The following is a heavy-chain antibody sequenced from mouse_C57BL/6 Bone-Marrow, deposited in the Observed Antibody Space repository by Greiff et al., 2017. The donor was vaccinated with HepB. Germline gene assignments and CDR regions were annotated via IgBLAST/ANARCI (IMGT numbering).Heavy chain of an antibody. CDR1: GYTFTSYG. CDR2: IYPRSGNT. CDR3: ARRYYDSY. V-gene: IGHV1-81*01. J-gene: IGHJ2*01. D-gene: IGHD2-4*01. Sequence: QVQLKQSGAELARPGASVKLSCKASGYTFTSYGISWVKQRTGQGLEWIGEIYPRSGNTYYNEKFKGKATLTADKSSSTAYMELRSLTSEDSAVYFCARRYYDSYWGQGTTLTVSS.